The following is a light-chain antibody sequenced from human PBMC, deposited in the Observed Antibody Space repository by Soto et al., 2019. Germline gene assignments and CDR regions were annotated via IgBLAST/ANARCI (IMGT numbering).Light chain of an antibody. CDR3: LQDYMYPWM. J-gene: IGKJ1*01. V-gene: IGKV1-6*01. CDR1: QGIGNN. Sequence: AIQVTQSPSSLSASVGDRVTISCRASQGIGNNLGWYQQKPGKAPKLLIYEASTLQTGVASWFSASGSGTDFTLNISSLQPEDFATYYCLQDYMYPWMFGQGTKVEVK. CDR2: EAS.